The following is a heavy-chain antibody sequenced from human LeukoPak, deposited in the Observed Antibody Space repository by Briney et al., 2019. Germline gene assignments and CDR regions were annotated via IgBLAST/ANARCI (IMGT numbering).Heavy chain of an antibody. J-gene: IGHJ3*02. V-gene: IGHV3-15*01. Sequence: GGTLRLSCAVSGFIVGGNHINWVRQAPGKGLEWVGRIKSKTDGGTTDYAAPVKGRFTISRDDSKNTLYLQMNSLKTEDTAVYYCTTEGQCTNGVCYTDAFDIWGQGTMVTVSS. CDR2: IKSKTDGGTT. D-gene: IGHD2-8*01. CDR1: GFIVGGNH. CDR3: TTEGQCTNGVCYTDAFDI.